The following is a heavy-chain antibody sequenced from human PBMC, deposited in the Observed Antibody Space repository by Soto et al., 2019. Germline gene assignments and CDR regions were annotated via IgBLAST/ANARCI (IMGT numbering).Heavy chain of an antibody. V-gene: IGHV4-59*01. J-gene: IGHJ4*02. CDR1: GGSISSYY. D-gene: IGHD6-13*01. CDR3: ARAGKIAAAYDY. CDR2: IYYSGST. Sequence: QVQLQESGPGLVKPSETLSLTCTVSGGSISSYYWSWIRQPPGKGLEWIGYIYYSGSTNYNPSLWSRVPISVDTSKNQCSLKLSSVTAADTAVYYCARAGKIAAAYDYWGQGTLVTVSS.